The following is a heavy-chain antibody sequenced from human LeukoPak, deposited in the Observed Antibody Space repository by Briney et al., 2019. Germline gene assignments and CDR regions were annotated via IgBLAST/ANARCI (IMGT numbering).Heavy chain of an antibody. CDR2: INPNSGGT. D-gene: IGHD3-22*01. CDR1: GYTFTGYY. V-gene: IGHV1-2*02. CDR3: AVVVITDGFDY. Sequence: ASVKVSCKASGYTFTGYYIHWVRQAPGQGLEWMGWINPNSGGTNYAQKFQGRVTMTRDTSISTAYMELSRLRSDDTAVYCCAVVVITDGFDYWGQGTLVTVSS. J-gene: IGHJ4*02.